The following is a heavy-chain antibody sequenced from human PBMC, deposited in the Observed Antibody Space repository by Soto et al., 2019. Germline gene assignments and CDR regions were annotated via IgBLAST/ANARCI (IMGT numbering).Heavy chain of an antibody. Sequence: SESLSLNCPVCVGSISSSNWWSCVRQPPGKGLEWIGEIYHSGSTNYNPSLKSRVTISVDKSKNQFSLKLSSVTAADTAVYYCARTGRHSAYYYDSTEQDWGQGTLVTVSS. V-gene: IGHV4-4*02. J-gene: IGHJ4*02. CDR2: IYHSGST. CDR1: VGSISSSNW. D-gene: IGHD3-22*01. CDR3: ARTGRHSAYYYDSTEQD.